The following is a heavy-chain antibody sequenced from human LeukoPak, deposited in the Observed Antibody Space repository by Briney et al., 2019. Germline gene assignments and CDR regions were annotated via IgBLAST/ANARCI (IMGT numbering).Heavy chain of an antibody. Sequence: GESLKISCKGSGYSFTSYWIGRVRQMPGKGLEWMGIIYPGDSDTRYSPSFQGQVTISADKSISTAYLQWSSLKASDTAMYYCGRVLSPAYYYYGMDVWGQGTTVTVSS. CDR1: GYSFTSYW. J-gene: IGHJ6*02. CDR2: IYPGDSDT. D-gene: IGHD4/OR15-4a*01. V-gene: IGHV5-51*01. CDR3: GRVLSPAYYYYGMDV.